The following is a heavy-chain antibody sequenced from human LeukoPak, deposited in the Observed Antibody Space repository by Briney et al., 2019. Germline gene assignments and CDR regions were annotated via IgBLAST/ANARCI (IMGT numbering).Heavy chain of an antibody. CDR1: GGSISSGGYY. CDR3: ARSEYYDSSGYYYVPYFDY. D-gene: IGHD3-22*01. J-gene: IGHJ4*02. CDR2: IYYSGST. Sequence: SETLSLTCTVSGGSISSGGYYWSWIRQHPGKVLEWIAYIYYSGSTNYNPSLKSRVTISVDTSKNLFSLKLSSVTAADTAVYYCARSEYYDSSGYYYVPYFDYWGQGTLVTVSS. V-gene: IGHV4-61*08.